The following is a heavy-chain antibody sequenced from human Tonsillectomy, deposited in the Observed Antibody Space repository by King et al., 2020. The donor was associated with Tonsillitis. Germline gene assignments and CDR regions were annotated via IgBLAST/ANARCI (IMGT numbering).Heavy chain of an antibody. CDR1: GFTFSSYE. J-gene: IGHJ3*02. V-gene: IGHV3-48*03. CDR2: ISSSGCTI. Sequence: VQLVESGGGLVQPGGSLKLSCTASGFTFSSYEMNWVRQAPGKGLEWVSYISSSGCTIYYADSVKGRFTISRDNARNSLYLQMNSLRAEDTAGYYCTRGSWAITLMPADAFDIWGQGTLVTVSS. D-gene: IGHD3-22*01. CDR3: TRGSWAITLMPADAFDI.